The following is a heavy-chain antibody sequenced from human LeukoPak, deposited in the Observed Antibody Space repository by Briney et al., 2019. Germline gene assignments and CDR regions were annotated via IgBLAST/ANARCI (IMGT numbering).Heavy chain of an antibody. J-gene: IGHJ4*02. CDR3: VRSGGY. CDR2: ISYDGSTK. Sequence: GRSLRLSCAASGFTFSNYGMHWVRQAPGKGLEWVAAISYDGSTKYYADSVKGRFTISRDNAKNSLCLQMNSLRAEDTAIYYCVRSGGYWGQGTLVTVSS. D-gene: IGHD1-26*01. CDR1: GFTFSNYG. V-gene: IGHV3-30*03.